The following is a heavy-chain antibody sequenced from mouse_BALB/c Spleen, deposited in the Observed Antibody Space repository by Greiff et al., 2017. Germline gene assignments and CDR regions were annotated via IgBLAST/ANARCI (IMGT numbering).Heavy chain of an antibody. CDR2: IWAGGST. D-gene: IGHD2-10*01. CDR3: AKSYYGNYGTFYYFDY. J-gene: IGHJ2*01. V-gene: IGHV2-9*02. CDR1: GFSLTSYG. Sequence: VQLVESGPGLVAPSQSLSITCTVSGFSLTSYGVHWVRQPPGKGLEWLGVIWAGGSTNYNSALMSRLSISKDNSKSQVFLKMNSLQTDDTAMYYRAKSYYGNYGTFYYFDYWGQGTTLTVSS.